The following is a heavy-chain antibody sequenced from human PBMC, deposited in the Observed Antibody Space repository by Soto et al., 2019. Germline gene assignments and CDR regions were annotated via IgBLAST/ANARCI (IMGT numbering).Heavy chain of an antibody. CDR1: VYTFTCYY. CDR3: AREGDDSSGYYPLGNWFDH. V-gene: IGHV1-2*02. Sequence: XSVKVSCNASVYTFTCYYIHWVRQAPGQGLEWMGWINPNSGGTNYAQKFQGRVTMTRDTSISTAYMELSRLRSDDTAVYYCAREGDDSSGYYPLGNWFDHWGQGNLVTVSS. CDR2: INPNSGGT. D-gene: IGHD3-22*01. J-gene: IGHJ5*02.